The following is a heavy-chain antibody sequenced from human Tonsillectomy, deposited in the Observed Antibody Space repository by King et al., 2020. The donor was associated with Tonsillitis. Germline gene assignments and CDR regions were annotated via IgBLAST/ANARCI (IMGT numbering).Heavy chain of an antibody. CDR2: ISSTGRSI. CDR3: AKDKGADYYDSGRGAFDM. Sequence: VQLVESGGGLVKPGGSLTLSCATSGFTFSNFDMIWVRQAPWKGLEWVSSISSTGRSIYYADSVKGRFPISRDKAGNSMFLRMNSLRVEDTAVYYCAKDKGADYYDSGRGAFDMWGKGTTGTVSS. V-gene: IGHV3-21*01. CDR1: GFTFSNFD. J-gene: IGHJ3*02. D-gene: IGHD3-22*01.